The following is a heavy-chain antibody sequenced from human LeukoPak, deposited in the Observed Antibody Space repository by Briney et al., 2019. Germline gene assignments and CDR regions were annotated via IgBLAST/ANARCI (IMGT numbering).Heavy chain of an antibody. CDR1: GGTFSSYA. D-gene: IGHD3-3*01. J-gene: IGHJ5*02. Sequence: ASVKVSCKASGGTFSSYAISWVRQAPGQGLEWMGRIIPIFGTANYAQKFQGRVTITADESTSTAYMELSSLRSEDTAVYYCARDRESDHTIFGVVTIRGWFDPWGQGTLVTVSS. CDR2: IIPIFGTA. CDR3: ARDRESDHTIFGVVTIRGWFDP. V-gene: IGHV1-69*13.